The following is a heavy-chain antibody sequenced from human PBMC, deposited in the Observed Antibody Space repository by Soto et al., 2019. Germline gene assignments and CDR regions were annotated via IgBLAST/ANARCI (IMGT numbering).Heavy chain of an antibody. Sequence: SLRLSCAASGFPFSSHAMHWVRQAPGKGLEYVSATSSDGGVTYYANSVKGRFTISRDNSKNTLYLQMGSLRPEDMAVYYCAREQCSSSTCYFYFDYWGRGTLVTVSS. CDR2: TSSDGGVT. CDR3: AREQCSSSTCYFYFDY. D-gene: IGHD2-2*01. V-gene: IGHV3-64*01. CDR1: GFPFSSHA. J-gene: IGHJ4*02.